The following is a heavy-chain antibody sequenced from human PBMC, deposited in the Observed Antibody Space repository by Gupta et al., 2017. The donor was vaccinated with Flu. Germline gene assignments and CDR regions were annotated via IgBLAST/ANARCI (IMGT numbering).Heavy chain of an antibody. V-gene: IGHV4-39*01. CDR2: IYHRGSI. Sequence: QLQLQESAPGLVKPSETLSLTCTVSGGSVSSSSSHWGWVRQPPGKGLEWIGSIYHRGSIYYNPSLNSRVTISVDTSKNCFSLRLTSVTATDTALYYCARHVSGSDYYDSSGPTDYWGQGILVTVSS. CDR1: GGSVSSSSSH. CDR3: ARHVSGSDYYDSSGPTDY. D-gene: IGHD3-22*01. J-gene: IGHJ4*02.